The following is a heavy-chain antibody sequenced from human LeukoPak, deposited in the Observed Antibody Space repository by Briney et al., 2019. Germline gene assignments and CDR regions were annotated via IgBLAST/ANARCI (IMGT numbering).Heavy chain of an antibody. Sequence: AGGSLRLSCAASGFTFSSNAMSWVRQAPGKGLEWVSGISGSGGNTYDAASVKGRFTISRDNSKNTLYLQMNSLRADDTAVYYCAKAFWAANDAFDIWGQGTMVTVSS. D-gene: IGHD7-27*01. V-gene: IGHV3-23*01. J-gene: IGHJ3*02. CDR1: GFTFSSNA. CDR3: AKAFWAANDAFDI. CDR2: ISGSGGNT.